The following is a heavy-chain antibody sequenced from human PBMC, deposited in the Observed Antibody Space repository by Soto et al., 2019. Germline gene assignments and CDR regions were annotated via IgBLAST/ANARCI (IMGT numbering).Heavy chain of an antibody. Sequence: GGSLRLSCAASGFTFSSYAMHWVRQAPGKGLEWVSSISAESTHIYYADSVKGRFTISRDNAENSLYLHTNTLRADDTAVYYCARVASVISLDSWGQGTRVTVSS. D-gene: IGHD2-21*01. CDR1: GFTFSSYA. CDR3: ARVASVISLDS. V-gene: IGHV3-21*01. J-gene: IGHJ4*02. CDR2: ISAESTHI.